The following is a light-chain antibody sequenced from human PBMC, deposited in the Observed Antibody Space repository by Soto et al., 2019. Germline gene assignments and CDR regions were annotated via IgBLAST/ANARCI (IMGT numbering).Light chain of an antibody. CDR1: EDISNY. CDR2: AAS. J-gene: IGKJ5*01. Sequence: DIQMAQSPSSLSASVGDRVTITCEASEDISNYLNWYQQKPGKAPKLLIYAASSLQSGVTSRFRGSGSGTDLTLTISSMQHEDFANYYCQQANSLLPNTFGQGTRLEIK. V-gene: IGKV1-39*01. CDR3: QQANSLLPNT.